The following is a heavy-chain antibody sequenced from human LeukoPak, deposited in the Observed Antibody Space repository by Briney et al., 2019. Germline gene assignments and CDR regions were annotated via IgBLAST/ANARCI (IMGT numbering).Heavy chain of an antibody. J-gene: IGHJ4*02. CDR3: ARSAAGLDY. CDR2: IKQEGSEK. CDR1: GFTFGSYW. V-gene: IGHV3-7*01. Sequence: PGGSLRLSCAASGFTFGSYWMSWVRQAPGKGLEWVANIKQEGSEKYYVDSVKGRFTISRDNVKNSLYLQMNSLRAEDTAVYYCARSAAGLDYWGQGTLVSVSS. D-gene: IGHD6-13*01.